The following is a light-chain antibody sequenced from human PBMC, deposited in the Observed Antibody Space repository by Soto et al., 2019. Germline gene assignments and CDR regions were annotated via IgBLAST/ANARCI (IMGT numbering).Light chain of an antibody. J-gene: IGKJ4*01. CDR3: QQYVNWPLT. CDR2: GTS. V-gene: IGKV3-15*01. CDR1: ESVSSF. Sequence: EIVLTQSTATLSVSPGEGATISCWASESVSSFLAWYQQKPGQSPRLLIYGTSTRATGIPARFSGSGSGTEFTLTISSLQSEDFAVYDCQQYVNWPLTFGGGTKVESK.